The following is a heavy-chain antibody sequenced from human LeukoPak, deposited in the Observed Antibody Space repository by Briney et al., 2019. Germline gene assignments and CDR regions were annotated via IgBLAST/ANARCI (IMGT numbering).Heavy chain of an antibody. CDR3: TRDRGYCRNSDCYHYYMDV. D-gene: IGHD2-8*01. CDR2: IIPIFGTA. J-gene: IGHJ6*03. V-gene: IGHV1-69*13. CDR1: GGTFSSYA. Sequence: ASVKVSCKASGGTFSSYAISWVRQAPGQGLEWMGGIIPIFGTANYAQKFQGRVTITADESTSTAYMELSSLRSEDTAVYYCTRDRGYCRNSDCYHYYMDVWGGGTTVTVSS.